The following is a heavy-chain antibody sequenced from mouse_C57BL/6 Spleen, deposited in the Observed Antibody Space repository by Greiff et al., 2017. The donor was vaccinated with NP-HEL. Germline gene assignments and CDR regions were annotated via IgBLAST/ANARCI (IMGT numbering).Heavy chain of an antibody. CDR1: GFSLSTFGMG. D-gene: IGHD1-1*01. V-gene: IGHV8-8*01. CDR2: IWWDDDK. J-gene: IGHJ3*01. Sequence: QVTLKVTGPGILQPSQTLSLTCSFSGFSLSTFGMGVGWIRQPSGKGLEWLAHIWWDDDKYYNPALKSRLTISKVTSKNQVFLKIANVDTADTATYYCARIDYYGSRAWFAYWGQGTLVTVSA. CDR3: ARIDYYGSRAWFAY.